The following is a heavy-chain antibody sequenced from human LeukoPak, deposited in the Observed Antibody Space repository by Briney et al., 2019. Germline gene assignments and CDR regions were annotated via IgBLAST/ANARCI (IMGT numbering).Heavy chain of an antibody. D-gene: IGHD6-13*01. V-gene: IGHV1-18*01. CDR2: ISAYNGNT. J-gene: IGHJ4*02. Sequence: ASVKVSCKASGYAFTSYGISWVRQAPGQGLEWMGWISAYNGNTNYAQKLQGRVTMTTDTSTSTAYMELRSLRSDDTAVYYCAMNVGSIAAAGTIVFDYWGQGTLVTVSS. CDR1: GYAFTSYG. CDR3: AMNVGSIAAAGTIVFDY.